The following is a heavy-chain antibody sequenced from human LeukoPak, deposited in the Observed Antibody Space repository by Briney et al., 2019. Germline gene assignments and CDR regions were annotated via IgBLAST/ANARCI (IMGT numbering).Heavy chain of an antibody. CDR1: GGSISSSSYY. Sequence: SETLSLTCTVSGGSISSSSYYWSWIRQPAGKGLEWIGRIYTSGSTNYNPSLKSRVTMSVDTSKNQFSLKLSSVTAADTAVYYCAREAYYYNSSGYTPVDYWGQGTLVTVSS. CDR3: AREAYYYNSSGYTPVDY. V-gene: IGHV4-61*02. J-gene: IGHJ4*02. D-gene: IGHD3-22*01. CDR2: IYTSGST.